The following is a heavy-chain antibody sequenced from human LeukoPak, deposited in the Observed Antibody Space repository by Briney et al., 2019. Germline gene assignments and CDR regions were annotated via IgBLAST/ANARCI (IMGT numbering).Heavy chain of an antibody. CDR2: IHPGDSDT. Sequence: GESLKISCKGSGCSFTSYWIGWVRQLPGKGLEWMGIIHPGDSDTRYSPSFQGQVTISADKSISTAYLQWSSLKASDTAMYYCARQNPAKLPFDYWGQGTLVTVSS. D-gene: IGHD2-15*01. CDR3: ARQNPAKLPFDY. CDR1: GCSFTSYW. V-gene: IGHV5-51*01. J-gene: IGHJ4*02.